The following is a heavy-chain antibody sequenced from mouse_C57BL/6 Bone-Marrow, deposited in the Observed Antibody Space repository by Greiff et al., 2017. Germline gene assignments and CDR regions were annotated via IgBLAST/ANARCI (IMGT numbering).Heavy chain of an antibody. V-gene: IGHV2-9-1*01. CDR2: IWTGGGT. CDR3: ARNLKAARDYAMDY. CDR1: GFSLTSYA. J-gene: IGHJ4*01. D-gene: IGHD3-1*01. Sequence: VQRVESGPGLVAPSQSLSITCTVSGFSLTSYAISWVRQPPGKGLEWLGVIWTGGGTNYNSALKSRLSISKDNTKSQVFLKMNSLQTDDTARYYCARNLKAARDYAMDYWGQGTSVTVSS.